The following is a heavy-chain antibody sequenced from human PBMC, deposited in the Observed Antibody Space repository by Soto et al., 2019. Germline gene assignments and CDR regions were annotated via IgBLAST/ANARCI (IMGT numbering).Heavy chain of an antibody. D-gene: IGHD2-2*02. CDR2: ISYDGSNK. CDR1: GFTFSSYV. CDR3: AKDLSIVVVPAAIIGAFDI. Sequence: GGSLRLSCSASGFTFSSYVMHWVRQAPGKGLEQVSVISYDGSNKYYADSVKGRFTISRDNSKNTLYLQMNSLRVEDTAVYYCAKDLSIVVVPAAIIGAFDIWGQGTMVTVSS. V-gene: IGHV3-30*18. J-gene: IGHJ3*02.